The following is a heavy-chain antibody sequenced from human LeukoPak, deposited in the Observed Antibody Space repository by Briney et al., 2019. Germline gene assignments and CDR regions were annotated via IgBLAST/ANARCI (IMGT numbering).Heavy chain of an antibody. D-gene: IGHD3-22*01. CDR2: IWYDGSNK. V-gene: IGHV3-33*01. Sequence: GGSLRLSCAASGFTFSSYGMHWVRQAPGKGLEWVAVIWYDGSNKYYADSVKGRFTISRDNSKNTLYLQMNSLRAEDTAVYYCARDHAYYDSSGYYYFQHWGQGTLVTVSS. CDR3: ARDHAYYDSSGYYYFQH. J-gene: IGHJ1*01. CDR1: GFTFSSYG.